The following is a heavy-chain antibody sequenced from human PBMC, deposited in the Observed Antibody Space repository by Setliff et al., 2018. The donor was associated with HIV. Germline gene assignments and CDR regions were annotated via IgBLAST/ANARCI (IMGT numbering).Heavy chain of an antibody. D-gene: IGHD3-10*01. CDR3: SRSGVPPYYYGMDV. Sequence: VASVKVSCKASGYTFTTYGINWVRRAPGQGLEWMGWINSYNGNTKYAQKFQGRVTMTTDTSTTTSFLELRSLKADDTAVYYCSRSGVPPYYYGMDVWGQGTTVTVSS. V-gene: IGHV1-18*04. J-gene: IGHJ6*02. CDR1: GYTFTTYG. CDR2: INSYNGNT.